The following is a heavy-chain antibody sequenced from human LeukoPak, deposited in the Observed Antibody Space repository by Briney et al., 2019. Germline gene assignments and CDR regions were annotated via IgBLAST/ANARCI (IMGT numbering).Heavy chain of an antibody. CDR3: ATDTPNANQQLGRYYYGMDV. Sequence: ASVKVSCKVSGYTLTELSMHWVRQAPGKGLEWMGGFDPEDGETIYAQKLQGRVTMTEDTSSDTAYVELSSLRSEDTAVYYCATDTPNANQQLGRYYYGMDVWGQGTTVTVSS. CDR2: FDPEDGET. D-gene: IGHD6-13*01. CDR1: GYTLTELS. V-gene: IGHV1-24*01. J-gene: IGHJ6*02.